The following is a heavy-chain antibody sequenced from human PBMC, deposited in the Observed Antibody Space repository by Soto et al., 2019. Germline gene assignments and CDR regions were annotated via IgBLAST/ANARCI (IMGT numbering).Heavy chain of an antibody. CDR3: SRSLAIDFDL. Sequence: PSETLSLTCTVSGGSISSYYWSWIRQPPGKGLEWIGYIYYSGSTNYNPSLKSRVTISVDTSKNQFSLKLSSVTAADTAVYYCSRSLAIDFDLWGQGTLVTVSS. J-gene: IGHJ4*02. CDR2: IYYSGST. CDR1: GGSISSYY. D-gene: IGHD2-2*01. V-gene: IGHV4-59*01.